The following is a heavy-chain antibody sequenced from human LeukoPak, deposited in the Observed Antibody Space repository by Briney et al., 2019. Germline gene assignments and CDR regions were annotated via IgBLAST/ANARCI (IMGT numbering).Heavy chain of an antibody. V-gene: IGHV1-24*01. CDR3: ATDRAYSGSYLFAFDI. Sequence: ASVKVSCKVSGYTLTELSMHWVRQAPGKGLEWMGGFDPEDGETIYAQKFQGRVTMTEDTSTDTAYMELSSLRSEDTAVYYCATDRAYSGSYLFAFDIWGQGTMVTVSS. CDR2: FDPEDGET. D-gene: IGHD1-26*01. CDR1: GYTLTELS. J-gene: IGHJ3*02.